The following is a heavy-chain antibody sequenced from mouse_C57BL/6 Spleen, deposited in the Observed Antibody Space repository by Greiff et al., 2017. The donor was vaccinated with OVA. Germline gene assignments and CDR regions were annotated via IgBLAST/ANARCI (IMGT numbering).Heavy chain of an antibody. D-gene: IGHD2-3*01. CDR3: ARHGGYYAFDY. J-gene: IGHJ2*01. Sequence: SGGDLVKPGGSLKLSCAASGFTFSSYGMSWVRQTPDKRLEWVATISSGGSYTYYPDSVKGRFTISRDNAKNTLYLQMSSLKSEDTAMYYCARHGGYYAFDYWGQGTTLTVSS. V-gene: IGHV5-6*01. CDR1: GFTFSSYG. CDR2: ISSGGSYT.